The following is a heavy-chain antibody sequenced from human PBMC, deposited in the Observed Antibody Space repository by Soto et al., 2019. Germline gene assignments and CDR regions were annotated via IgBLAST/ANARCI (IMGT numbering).Heavy chain of an antibody. D-gene: IGHD1-26*01. CDR1: GYSFTSYW. V-gene: IGHV5-10-1*01. J-gene: IGHJ6*02. CDR3: ARRSKSGSYPGYYYYGMDV. Sequence: TGESLKISCKGSGYSFTSYWISWVRQMPGKGLEWMGRIDPSDSYTNYSPSFQGHVTISADKSISTAYLQWSSLKASDTAMYYCARRSKSGSYPGYYYYGMDVWGQGTTVTVSS. CDR2: IDPSDSYT.